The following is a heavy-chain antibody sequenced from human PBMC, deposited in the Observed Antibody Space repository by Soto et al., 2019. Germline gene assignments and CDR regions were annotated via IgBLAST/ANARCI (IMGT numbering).Heavy chain of an antibody. CDR3: ARDLVPATAFDYFDY. V-gene: IGHV3-21*01. Sequence: PGGSLRLSCAASGFTFSSYSMNWVRQAPGKGLEWVSSISSSSSYIYYADSVKGRFTISRDNAKNSLYLQMNSLRAEDTDVYYCARDLVPATAFDYFDYWGQGTLVTVSS. J-gene: IGHJ4*02. CDR1: GFTFSSYS. CDR2: ISSSSSYI. D-gene: IGHD2-2*01.